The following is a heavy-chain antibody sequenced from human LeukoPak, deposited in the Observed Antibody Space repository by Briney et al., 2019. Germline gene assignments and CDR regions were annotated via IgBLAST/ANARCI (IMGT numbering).Heavy chain of an antibody. CDR3: ARVIGSGSYTHFDY. D-gene: IGHD3-10*01. V-gene: IGHV4-38-2*02. CDR2: IYHSGSS. Sequence: PSETLSLTCSVSGYFISSGYYWGWIRQPPGRGLEWIGNIYHSGSSYYNPSLKSRVTMSVDTSRNQFSLRLSSVTAADTAVYYCARVIGSGSYTHFDYWGQGTLVTVSS. CDR1: GYFISSGYY. J-gene: IGHJ4*02.